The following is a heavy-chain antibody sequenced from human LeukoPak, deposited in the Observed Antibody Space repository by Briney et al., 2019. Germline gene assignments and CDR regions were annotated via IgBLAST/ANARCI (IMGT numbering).Heavy chain of an antibody. D-gene: IGHD1-26*01. CDR1: GYTFTSYY. Sequence: ASVKVSCKASGYTFTSYYMHWVRQAPGQGLEWMGIINPSGGSTSYAQKFQGRVTMTRDMSTSTVYKELSSLRSEDTAVYYCARASSGSYVPNWFDPWGQGTLVTVSS. V-gene: IGHV1-46*01. CDR3: ARASSGSYVPNWFDP. CDR2: INPSGGST. J-gene: IGHJ5*02.